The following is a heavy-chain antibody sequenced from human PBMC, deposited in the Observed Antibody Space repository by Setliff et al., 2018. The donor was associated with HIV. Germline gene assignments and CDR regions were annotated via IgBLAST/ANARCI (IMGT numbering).Heavy chain of an antibody. Sequence: SETLSLTCVVSGYSISSDYYWGWIRQPPGKGLEWIGSFSPRGRTYQNASLKSRVAISVDRSKNQFSLKLISVTAADTAIYYCASTTSGVSGSYPAHAFDIWGQGTMVT. D-gene: IGHD3-10*01. V-gene: IGHV4-38-2*01. J-gene: IGHJ3*02. CDR1: GYSISSDYY. CDR2: FSPRGRT. CDR3: ASTTSGVSGSYPAHAFDI.